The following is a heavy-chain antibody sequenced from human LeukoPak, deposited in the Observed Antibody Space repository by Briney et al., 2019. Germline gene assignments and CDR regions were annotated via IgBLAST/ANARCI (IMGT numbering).Heavy chain of an antibody. CDR3: ARSRSPYYYDSSGYGLVDY. V-gene: IGHV1-69*13. CDR1: GGTFSSYA. CDR2: MIPIFGTA. J-gene: IGHJ4*02. Sequence: SVKVSCKASGGTFSSYAISWVRQAPGQGLEWMGGMIPIFGTANYAQKFQGRVTITADESTSTAYMELSSLRSEDTAVYYCARSRSPYYYDSSGYGLVDYWGQGTLVTVSS. D-gene: IGHD3-22*01.